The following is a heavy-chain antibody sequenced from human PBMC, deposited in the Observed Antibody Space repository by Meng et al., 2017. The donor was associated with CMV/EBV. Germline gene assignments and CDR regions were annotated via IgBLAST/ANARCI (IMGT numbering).Heavy chain of an antibody. CDR1: GYTFNSYY. Sequence: GRELKTPGASVEVSCKASGYTFNSYYMHLVRQAPGQGLEWMGIINPSGGSTSYAQKFQGRVTMTRDTSTSTVYMELSSLRSEDTAVYYCAEGDYGDAQVWGQGTLVTVSS. J-gene: IGHJ4*02. CDR2: INPSGGST. V-gene: IGHV1-46*02. D-gene: IGHD4-17*01. CDR3: AEGDYGDAQV.